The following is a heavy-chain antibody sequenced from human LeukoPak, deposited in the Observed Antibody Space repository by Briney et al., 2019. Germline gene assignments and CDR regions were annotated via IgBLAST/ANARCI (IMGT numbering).Heavy chain of an antibody. CDR1: GDSISSRTYY. CDR2: IYYSGNA. J-gene: IGHJ3*02. CDR3: ASYPETKSGPAFDI. D-gene: IGHD2-8*01. V-gene: IGHV4-39*07. Sequence: PSETLSLTCTVSGDSISSRTYYWGWIRQPPGKGLESIGIIYYSGNAWYNPSLKSRVTISIDTSKNQFSLKLNSVTAADTAVYFCASYPETKSGPAFDIWGQGTMVTVSS.